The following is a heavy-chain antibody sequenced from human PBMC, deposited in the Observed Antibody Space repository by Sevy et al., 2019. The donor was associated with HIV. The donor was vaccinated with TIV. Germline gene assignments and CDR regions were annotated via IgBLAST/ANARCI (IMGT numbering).Heavy chain of an antibody. J-gene: IGHJ5*02. D-gene: IGHD2-2*01. V-gene: IGHV4-34*01. CDR3: ARSPPVVVVPGAPSWFDP. CDR2: INESGIT. CDR1: DGSFSGYY. Sequence: PSETLSLTCAVHDGSFSGYYWNWIRQLPGKGLEWIGEINESGITYYNPSLKSRVTISVDTSKKQFSLKLNSVTTADTAVYFCARSPPVVVVPGAPSWFDPWGQGTLVTVSS.